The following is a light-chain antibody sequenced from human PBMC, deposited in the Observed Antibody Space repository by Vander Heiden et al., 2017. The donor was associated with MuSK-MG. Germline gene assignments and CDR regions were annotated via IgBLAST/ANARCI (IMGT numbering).Light chain of an antibody. V-gene: IGKV1-39*01. CDR2: AAS. CDR3: QQSYSTPIT. J-gene: IGKJ3*01. Sequence: DIQMTQPPSSLSASVGDRVTITCRASKSISSYLNWYQQKPGKAPKLLIYAASSLQSGVPSRFSGSGSGTDFTLTISSLQPEDFATYYCQQSYSTPITFGPGTKVDIK. CDR1: KSISSY.